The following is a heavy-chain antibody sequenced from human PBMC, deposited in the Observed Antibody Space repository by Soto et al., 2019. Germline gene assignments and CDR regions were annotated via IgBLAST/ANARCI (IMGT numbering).Heavy chain of an antibody. CDR1: GGSISSSSYY. D-gene: IGHD3-10*01. CDR3: ARVREGRFGY. V-gene: IGHV4-39*01. Sequence: PSETLSLTCTVSGGSISSSSYYWGWIRQPPGKGLEWIGSIYYSGSTYYNPSLKSRVTISVDKSKNQFSLKLSSVTAADTAVYYCARVREGRFGYWGQGTLVTVSS. CDR2: IYYSGST. J-gene: IGHJ4*02.